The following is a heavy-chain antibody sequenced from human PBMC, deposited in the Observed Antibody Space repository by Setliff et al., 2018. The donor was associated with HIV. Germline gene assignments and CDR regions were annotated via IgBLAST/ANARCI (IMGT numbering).Heavy chain of an antibody. J-gene: IGHJ3*01. D-gene: IGHD2-8*01. V-gene: IGHV3-23*01. CDR3: RIPPNGGRSFDV. CDR1: VFTFTTYD. CDR2: ITDSGA. Sequence: PVGSLRLSCVASVFTFTTYDMTWVRQAPGKGLEWVSYITDSGAYYADSVKGRFTISRDTSKNTLYLQLNSLRVEDTAVYYCRIPPNGGRSFDVWGQGTMVTVSS.